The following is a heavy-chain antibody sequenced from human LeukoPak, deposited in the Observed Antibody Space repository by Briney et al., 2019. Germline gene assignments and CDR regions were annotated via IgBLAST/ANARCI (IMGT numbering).Heavy chain of an antibody. J-gene: IGHJ2*01. D-gene: IGHD4-23*01. CDR3: ARGPPGTVVNWYFDL. Sequence: ASVKVSCKASGYTFTNYYMHWVRQAPGQGLEWMGLINPTGTGTNYAQKFRGRVTLTRDTSTTTVYMELSSLRSEDTAVYYCARGPPGTVVNWYFDLWGRGTLVTVSS. V-gene: IGHV1-46*01. CDR1: GYTFTNYY. CDR2: INPTGTGT.